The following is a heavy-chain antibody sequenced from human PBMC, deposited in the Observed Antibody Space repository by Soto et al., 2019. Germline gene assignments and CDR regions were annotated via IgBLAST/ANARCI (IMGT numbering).Heavy chain of an antibody. D-gene: IGHD6-13*01. CDR2: ISSSSSTI. Sequence: EVQLVESGGGLVQPGGSLRLSCAASGFTFSSYSMNWVRQAPGKGLEWVSYISSSSSTIYYADSVKGRFTISRDNAKNSLYLQMNSLGDEDTAVSYCARDYVMSSSWPSYYYYGMDVWGQGTTVTVSS. CDR1: GFTFSSYS. V-gene: IGHV3-48*02. J-gene: IGHJ6*02. CDR3: ARDYVMSSSWPSYYYYGMDV.